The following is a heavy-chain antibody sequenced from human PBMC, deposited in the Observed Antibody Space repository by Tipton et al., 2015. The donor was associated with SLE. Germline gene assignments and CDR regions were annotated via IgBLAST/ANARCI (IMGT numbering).Heavy chain of an antibody. CDR1: NFDVSASYY. CDR3: AGIIVVDGAATNYFDY. Sequence: TLSLTCTVSNFDVSASYYWGWVRQTPEKGLAWLGSVYRDGRTFYNPSLKSRLTISIDSSKNQFSLKLSSVTAADTAVYYCAGIIVVDGAATNYFDYWGQGTLVTVSS. J-gene: IGHJ4*02. D-gene: IGHD2-15*01. CDR2: VYRDGRT. V-gene: IGHV4-38-2*02.